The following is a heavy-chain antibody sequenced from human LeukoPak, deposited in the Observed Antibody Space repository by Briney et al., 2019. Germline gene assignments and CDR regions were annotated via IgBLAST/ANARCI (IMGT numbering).Heavy chain of an antibody. CDR1: GFTFRNYA. Sequence: PGGSLRLSCSASGFTFRNYAMRWVRQAPGKGLEWVSAISGNGDSTYYADSVKGRFTLSRDNSKNTLYLQMNSLRAEDTAVYYCAKDLHAFYDSSGYFDYWGQGTLVTVSS. V-gene: IGHV3-23*01. J-gene: IGHJ4*02. D-gene: IGHD3-22*01. CDR3: AKDLHAFYDSSGYFDY. CDR2: ISGNGDST.